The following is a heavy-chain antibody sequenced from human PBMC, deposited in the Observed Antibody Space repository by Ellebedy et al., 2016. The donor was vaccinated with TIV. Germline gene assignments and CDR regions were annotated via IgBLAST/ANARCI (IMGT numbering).Heavy chain of an antibody. CDR2: IYPGDSDT. J-gene: IGHJ5*02. CDR1: GYSFTSYW. CDR3: ARLGEYYDFWSGYSNWFDP. V-gene: IGHV5-51*01. D-gene: IGHD3-3*01. Sequence: GESLKISXKGSGYSFTSYWIGWVRQMPGKGLEWMGIIYPGDSDTRYSPSFQGQVTISADKSISTAYLQWSSLKASDTAMYYCARLGEYYDFWSGYSNWFDPWGQGTLVTVSS.